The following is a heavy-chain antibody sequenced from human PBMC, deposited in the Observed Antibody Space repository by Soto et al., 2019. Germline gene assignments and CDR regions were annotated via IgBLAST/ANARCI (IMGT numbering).Heavy chain of an antibody. CDR3: AKGREVLPSYYDY. CDR2: ISGSGGST. J-gene: IGHJ4*02. D-gene: IGHD3-10*01. CDR1: GFTFSSYA. V-gene: IGHV3-23*01. Sequence: GGSLRLSCAASGFTFSSYAMSWVRRAPGKGLEWVSAISGSGGSTYYEDSVNGRFTISRDNSKNTLYLQMISLRAEDTAVYYCAKGREVLPSYYDYWGQGSLVTVSS.